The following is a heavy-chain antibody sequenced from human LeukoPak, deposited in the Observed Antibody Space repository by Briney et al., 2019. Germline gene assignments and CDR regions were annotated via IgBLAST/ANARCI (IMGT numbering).Heavy chain of an antibody. CDR1: GGTFSSYA. CDR3: ARVRREDTAMVTRFDP. D-gene: IGHD5-18*01. V-gene: IGHV1-69*13. CDR2: IIPIFGTA. Sequence: ASVKVSCKASGGTFSSYAISWVRQAPGQGLEWMGGIIPIFGTANYAQKFQGRVTITADESTSTAYMELSSLRSEDTAVYYCARVRREDTAMVTRFDPWGQGTLVTVS. J-gene: IGHJ5*02.